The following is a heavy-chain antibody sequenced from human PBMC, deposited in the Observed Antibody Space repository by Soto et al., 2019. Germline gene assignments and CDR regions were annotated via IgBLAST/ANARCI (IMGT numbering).Heavy chain of an antibody. D-gene: IGHD3-10*01. CDR3: ARFGTSPNGNWFDP. CDR1: GGSISSDY. Sequence: ETLSLTCTVSGGSISSDYWNWIRQPPGKGLEWIGYVYHSWSTKYNPSLKSRVTISVDTSKNQLSLKLSSVTAADTAVYYCARFGTSPNGNWFDPWGQGTLVTVSS. J-gene: IGHJ5*02. V-gene: IGHV4-59*01. CDR2: VYHSWST.